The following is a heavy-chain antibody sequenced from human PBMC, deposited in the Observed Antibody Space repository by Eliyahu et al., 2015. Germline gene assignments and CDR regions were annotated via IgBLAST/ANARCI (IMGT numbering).Heavy chain of an antibody. D-gene: IGHD1-1*01. Sequence: QVQLQQWGAGLLKPSEXLSXXCXXYGGSFSGYYWSWIRQPPGKGLEWIGEINHSGSTNYNPSLKSRVTISVDTSKNQFSLKLSSVTAADTAVYYCARVQLAREVWFDPWGQGTLVTVSS. J-gene: IGHJ5*02. CDR2: INHSGST. V-gene: IGHV4-34*01. CDR3: ARVQLAREVWFDP. CDR1: GGSFSGYY.